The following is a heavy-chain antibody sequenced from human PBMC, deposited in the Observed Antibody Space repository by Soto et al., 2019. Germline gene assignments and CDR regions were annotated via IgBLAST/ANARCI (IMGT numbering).Heavy chain of an antibody. D-gene: IGHD4-17*01. J-gene: IGHJ4*02. Sequence: SVKVSCKASGGTFSSYTISWVRQAPGQGLEWMGRIIPILGIANYAQKFQGRVTITADKSTSTAYMELSSLRSEDTAVYYCARHPLSYGDYGPADYYFDYWGQGTLVTVSS. CDR3: ARHPLSYGDYGPADYYFDY. V-gene: IGHV1-69*02. CDR2: IIPILGIA. CDR1: GGTFSSYT.